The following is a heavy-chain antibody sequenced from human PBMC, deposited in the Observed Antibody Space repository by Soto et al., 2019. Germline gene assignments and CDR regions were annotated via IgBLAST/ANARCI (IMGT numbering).Heavy chain of an antibody. Sequence: SVKLSCPASGGTFSSYAISLVRQAPGQGLEWMGGLIPIFGKANYAKKFQGRVTITADESTSTAYMELSSLRSEDTAVYYCEREKFVQGIAVARLSYCDHGGR. D-gene: IGHD6-19*01. CDR3: EREKFVQGIAVARLSYCDH. J-gene: IGHJ2*01. CDR2: LIPIFGKA. V-gene: IGHV1-69*13. CDR1: GGTFSSYA.